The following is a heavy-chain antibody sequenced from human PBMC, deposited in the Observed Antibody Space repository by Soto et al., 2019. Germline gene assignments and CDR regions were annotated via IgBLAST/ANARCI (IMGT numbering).Heavy chain of an antibody. D-gene: IGHD3-16*02. V-gene: IGHV1-69*01. CDR2: IIPVFGTP. Sequence: QVQLVQSGAEVKETGSSVKVSCKSSGYIFKNYAVTWLRQAPGQGLEWMGGIIPVFGTPDYSQKFRGRVTITADEYTSTVYMELRSLTSEDTAVSYCARHLYEYVWWSYRHWGQGTLVTVSS. CDR3: ARHLYEYVWWSYRH. CDR1: GYIFKNYA. J-gene: IGHJ4*02.